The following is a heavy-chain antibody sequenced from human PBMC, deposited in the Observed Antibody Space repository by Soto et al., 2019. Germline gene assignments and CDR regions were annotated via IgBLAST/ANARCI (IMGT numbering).Heavy chain of an antibody. CDR3: SRGIRGAAARSYYFDY. D-gene: IGHD6-13*01. CDR2: INHSGST. CDR1: GGSFSGYY. J-gene: IGHJ4*02. Sequence: QVQLQQWGAGLLKPSETLSLTCAVYGGSFSGYYWSWIRQPPGKGLEWIGEINHSGSTNYNPSLKSRVTISVDTSKNQFPLELSSVTAADTAVDYCSRGIRGAAARSYYFDYWGQGTLVTVSS. V-gene: IGHV4-34*01.